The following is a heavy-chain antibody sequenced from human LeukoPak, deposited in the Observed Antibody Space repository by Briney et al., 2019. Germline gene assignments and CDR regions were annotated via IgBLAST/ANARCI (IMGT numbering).Heavy chain of an antibody. CDR1: GGSINSSPYY. V-gene: IGHV4-39*01. CDR3: GRLPIASGGGAIDY. D-gene: IGHD2-21*01. CDR2: IYYSGST. J-gene: IGHJ4*02. Sequence: SETLSLTCTVSGGSINSSPYYWGWIRQPPGKGLEWIGSIYYSGSTYYNPSLKSRLTISVDTSKNQFSLKLTSVTAADTALYYCGRLPIASGGGAIDYWGQGNLVTVSS.